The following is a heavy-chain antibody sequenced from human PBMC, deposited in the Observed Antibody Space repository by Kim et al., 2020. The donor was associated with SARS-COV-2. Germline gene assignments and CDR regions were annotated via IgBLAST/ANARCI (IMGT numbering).Heavy chain of an antibody. CDR1: GFTFSSYA. Sequence: GGSLRLSCAASGFTFSSYAMSWVRQAPGKGLEWVSAISGSGGSTYYADSVKGRFTISRDNSKNTLYLQMNSLRAEDTAVYYCAGGYYYDSSGYYRYYYYYGMDVWGQGTTVTVSS. D-gene: IGHD3-22*01. J-gene: IGHJ6*02. V-gene: IGHV3-23*01. CDR2: ISGSGGST. CDR3: AGGYYYDSSGYYRYYYYYGMDV.